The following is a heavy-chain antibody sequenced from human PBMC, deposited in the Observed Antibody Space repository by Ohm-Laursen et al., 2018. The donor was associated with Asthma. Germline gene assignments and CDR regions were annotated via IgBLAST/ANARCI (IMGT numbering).Heavy chain of an antibody. J-gene: IGHJ6*02. Sequence: ASVKVSCKASGYIFTSYAMHWVRQAPGQRLEWMGWINTGNGDTTYSQKFQGRVTITRDASASTAYMELNSLTSGDTAVYYCAREPQYCSSTSCYYYYGMDVWGQGTTVTVSS. CDR1: GYIFTSYA. CDR3: AREPQYCSSTSCYYYYGMDV. CDR2: INTGNGDT. D-gene: IGHD2-2*01. V-gene: IGHV1-3*04.